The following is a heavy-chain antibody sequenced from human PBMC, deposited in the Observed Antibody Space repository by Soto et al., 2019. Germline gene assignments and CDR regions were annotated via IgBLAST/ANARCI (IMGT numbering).Heavy chain of an antibody. Sequence: QVQLVESGGGVVQPGRSLRLSCAASGFTFSSYAMHWVRQAPGKGLEWVAVISYDGSNKYYADSVKGRFTISRDNSKNTLYLQMNSLRAEDTAVYYGARDSNYYDSSGYWAGDAFDIWGQGTMVTVSS. CDR1: GFTFSSYA. CDR2: ISYDGSNK. J-gene: IGHJ3*02. D-gene: IGHD3-22*01. V-gene: IGHV3-30-3*01. CDR3: ARDSNYYDSSGYWAGDAFDI.